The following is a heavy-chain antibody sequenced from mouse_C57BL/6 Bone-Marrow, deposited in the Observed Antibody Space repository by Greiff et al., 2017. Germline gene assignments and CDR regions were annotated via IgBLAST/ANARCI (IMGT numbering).Heavy chain of an antibody. Sequence: VQVVESGPELVKPGASVKISCKASGYAFSSSWMNWVKQRPGKGLEWIGRIYPGDGDTNYNGKFKGKATLTADKSSSTAYMQLSSLTSEDSAVYFCAQSTMVTYDYYAMDYWGQGTSVTVSS. CDR2: IYPGDGDT. CDR3: AQSTMVTYDYYAMDY. V-gene: IGHV1-82*01. D-gene: IGHD2-1*01. J-gene: IGHJ4*01. CDR1: GYAFSSSW.